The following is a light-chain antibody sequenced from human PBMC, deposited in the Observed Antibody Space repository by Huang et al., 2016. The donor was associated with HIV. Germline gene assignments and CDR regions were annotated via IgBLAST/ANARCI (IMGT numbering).Light chain of an antibody. J-gene: IGKJ4*01. CDR1: RSGSTN. V-gene: IGKV3-15*01. Sequence: EIVMTQSPATLSVSPRQRVTLSCRANRSGSTNLAWYQQRHGQAPRLLIYGSATRAPGIPARVSGSGSGTDFSLTISSLQSEDFALYYCHQYNNWLLSFGGGTRV. CDR2: GSA. CDR3: HQYNNWLLS.